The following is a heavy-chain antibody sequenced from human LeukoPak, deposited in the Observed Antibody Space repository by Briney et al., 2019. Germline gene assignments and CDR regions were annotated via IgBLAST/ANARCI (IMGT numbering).Heavy chain of an antibody. CDR2: IYYSGST. CDR1: GGSTSIAGYY. CDR3: ARDRPYYYDSSGYHDAFDI. J-gene: IGHJ3*02. V-gene: IGHV4-31*03. Sequence: SQTLSLTCTVSGGSTSIAGYYWSWIRHHPGKCLEWIGYIYYSGSTYYNPSLKSRVTISVDTSKNQFSLKLSSVTAADTAVYYCARDRPYYYDSSGYHDAFDIWGQGTMVTVSS. D-gene: IGHD3-22*01.